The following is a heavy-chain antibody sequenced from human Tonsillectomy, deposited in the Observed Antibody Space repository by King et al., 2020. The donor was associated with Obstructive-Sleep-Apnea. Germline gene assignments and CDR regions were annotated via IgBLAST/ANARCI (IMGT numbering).Heavy chain of an antibody. J-gene: IGHJ3*02. V-gene: IGHV3-21*01. CDR3: ARSRGGALIDAFDI. D-gene: IGHD2-21*01. Sequence: VQLVESGGGLVKPGGSLRLSCAASGFIFSGYSMNWVRQAPGKGLEWVSSISSSGSYIYNADSLKGRFTISRDNTKNSLYLQMNSLRAEDTAVYYCARSRGGALIDAFDIWGQGTMVTVSS. CDR2: ISSSGSYI. CDR1: GFIFSGYS.